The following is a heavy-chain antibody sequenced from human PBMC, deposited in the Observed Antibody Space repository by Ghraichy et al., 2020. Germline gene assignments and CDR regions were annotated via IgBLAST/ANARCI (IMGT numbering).Heavy chain of an antibody. V-gene: IGHV3-23*01. D-gene: IGHD3-3*01. Sequence: GGSLRLSCAASGFTFSSYAMSWVRQAPGKGLEWVSAISGSGGNTYYADSVKGRFTISSDNSKNTLYLQMNSLRAEDTAGYYSAKDRKLRFLEWLLPRGWFDPWGQGTLVTVSS. J-gene: IGHJ5*02. CDR2: ISGSGGNT. CDR3: AKDRKLRFLEWLLPRGWFDP. CDR1: GFTFSSYA.